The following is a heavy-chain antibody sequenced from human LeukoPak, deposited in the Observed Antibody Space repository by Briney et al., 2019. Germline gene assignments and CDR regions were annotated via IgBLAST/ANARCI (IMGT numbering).Heavy chain of an antibody. CDR3: AKSTLDSIWYPGD. J-gene: IGHJ4*02. CDR1: GGSISTYY. Sequence: PSETLSLTCTVFGGSISTYYWSWIRQPPGKGLEWIGYIYYSGTTNYNPSLMSRVTISIDTSKEQFSLRLSSVTAADTAVYYCAKSTLDSIWYPGDWGQGTLVTVSS. CDR2: IYYSGTT. V-gene: IGHV4-59*01. D-gene: IGHD6-13*01.